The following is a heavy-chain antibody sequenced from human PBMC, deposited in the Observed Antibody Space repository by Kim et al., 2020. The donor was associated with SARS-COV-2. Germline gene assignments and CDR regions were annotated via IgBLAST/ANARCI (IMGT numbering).Heavy chain of an antibody. CDR3: ARGPRYFDWLLSTSSLNWFDP. CDR2: INHSGST. Sequence: SETLSLTCAVYGGSFSGYYWSWIRQPPGKGLEWIGEINHSGSTNYNPSLKSRVTISVDTSKNQFSLKLSSVTAADTAVYYCARGPRYFDWLLSTSSLNWFDPWGQGTLVTVSS. J-gene: IGHJ5*02. CDR1: GGSFSGYY. V-gene: IGHV4-34*01. D-gene: IGHD3-9*01.